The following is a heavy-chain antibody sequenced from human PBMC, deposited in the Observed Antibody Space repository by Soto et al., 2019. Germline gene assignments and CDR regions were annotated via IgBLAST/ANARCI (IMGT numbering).Heavy chain of an antibody. CDR3: AKYTLAVDAFDI. V-gene: IGHV3-23*01. J-gene: IGHJ3*02. CDR1: GVSLSSYA. Sequence: SMRLSFAASGVSLSSYAVSLVRQAPGKGLEWVSAISGSGGSTYYADSVKGRFTISRDNSKNTLYLQMNSLRAEDTAVYYCAKYTLAVDAFDIWGQGTMVTVSS. D-gene: IGHD6-19*01. CDR2: ISGSGGST.